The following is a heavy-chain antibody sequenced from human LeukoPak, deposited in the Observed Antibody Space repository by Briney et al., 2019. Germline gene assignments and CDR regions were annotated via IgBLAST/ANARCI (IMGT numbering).Heavy chain of an antibody. V-gene: IGHV3-53*01. D-gene: IGHD3-22*01. CDR1: GFTVSSNY. CDR2: IYSGGST. J-gene: IGHJ4*02. CDR3: ARYDTSGYYFDY. Sequence: GGSLRLSCAASGFTVSSNYMSWVRQAPGKGLEWVSVIYSGGSTYYAGSVKGRFTISRDNAKNSLYLQMNSLRAEDTAVYYCARYDTSGYYFDYWGQGTLVTVSS.